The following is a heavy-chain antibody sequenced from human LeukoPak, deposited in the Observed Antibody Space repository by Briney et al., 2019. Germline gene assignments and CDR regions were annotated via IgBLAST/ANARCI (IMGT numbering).Heavy chain of an antibody. CDR2: IRGSGSGT. CDR1: GFTFSSYA. J-gene: IGHJ4*02. V-gene: IGHV3-23*01. CDR3: AKDKYSPVRSMSEAASYFDF. Sequence: GGSLRLSCAASGFTFSSYAMSWVRQAPGEGLQWVSGIRGSGSGTYYADSVRGRFTISRDNSKNTLYLQMNSLRAEDTAVYLCAKDKYSPVRSMSEAASYFDFWGPGTLVTVSS. D-gene: IGHD6-13*01.